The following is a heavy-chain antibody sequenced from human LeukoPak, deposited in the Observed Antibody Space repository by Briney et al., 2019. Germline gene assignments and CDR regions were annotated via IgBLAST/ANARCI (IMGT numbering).Heavy chain of an antibody. J-gene: IGHJ4*02. V-gene: IGHV5-51*01. CDR2: IYPGDSDT. CDR1: GYSFTSYW. Sequence: GESLKISCKGSGYSFTSYWIGWVRQMPGKGLEWMGVIYPGDSDTRYSPSFQGQVTISADKSISTAYLQWSSLKASDTAMYYCARLSIAAAGTGGFDYWGQGTLVTVSS. D-gene: IGHD6-13*01. CDR3: ARLSIAAAGTGGFDY.